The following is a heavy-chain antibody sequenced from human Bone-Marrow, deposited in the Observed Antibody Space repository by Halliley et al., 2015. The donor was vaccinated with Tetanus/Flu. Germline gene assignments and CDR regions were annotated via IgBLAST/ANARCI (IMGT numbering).Heavy chain of an antibody. D-gene: IGHD7-27*01. J-gene: IGHJ5*02. V-gene: IGHV4-30-2*01. CDR2: VFHRGTT. Sequence: IGDVFHRGTTSHNPSLKSRVPISVDRSKNQFSPNRGSVPAADTAVYYCAREIQESGANWFDTWGQGTLVTVSS. CDR3: AREIQESGANWFDT.